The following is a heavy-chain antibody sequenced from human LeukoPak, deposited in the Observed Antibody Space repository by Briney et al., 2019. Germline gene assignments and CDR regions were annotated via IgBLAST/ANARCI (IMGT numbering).Heavy chain of an antibody. J-gene: IGHJ6*02. D-gene: IGHD1-26*01. CDR3: ARETHGVVGATTSGMDV. Sequence: PGGSLRLSCAASGFTFSDYYMSWIRQAPGKGLEWVSYISSSSSYTNYADSVKGRFTISRDNAKNSLYLQMNSLRAEDTAVYHCARETHGVVGATTSGMDVWGQGTTVTVSS. V-gene: IGHV3-11*05. CDR2: ISSSSSYT. CDR1: GFTFSDYY.